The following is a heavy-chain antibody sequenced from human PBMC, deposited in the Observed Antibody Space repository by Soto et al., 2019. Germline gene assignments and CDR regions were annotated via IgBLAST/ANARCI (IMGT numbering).Heavy chain of an antibody. J-gene: IGHJ4*02. CDR3: ARGPF. V-gene: IGHV3-7*05. Sequence: ETQLVESGEGLVQPGGSLRLSCAASGFTFSSIWMSWVRQAPGEGPEWVASIKGDESEKYYADSVKGRFAISRDNAKNSLYLQMNSLRADDTAAYYCARGPFWGQGALVTVSS. CDR2: IKGDESEK. CDR1: GFTFSSIW.